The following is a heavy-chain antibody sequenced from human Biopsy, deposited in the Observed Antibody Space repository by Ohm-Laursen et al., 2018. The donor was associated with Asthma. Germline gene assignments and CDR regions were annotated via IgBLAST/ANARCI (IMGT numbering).Heavy chain of an antibody. V-gene: IGHV3-30*18. J-gene: IGHJ4*02. CDR2: ISYDGNHK. CDR3: AKRRGYSGHDNDH. Sequence: SLRLSCAAPGFMFRSFGMHWVRQAPGKGLEWVAVISYDGNHKFYEDSVKGRFTISRDNSKNTLYLQMNSLRTEDTAVYYCAKRRGYSGHDNDHWGQGTLVIVSS. D-gene: IGHD5-12*01. CDR1: GFMFRSFG.